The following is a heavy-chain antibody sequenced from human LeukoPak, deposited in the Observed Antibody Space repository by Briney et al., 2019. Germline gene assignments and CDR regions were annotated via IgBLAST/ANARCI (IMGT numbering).Heavy chain of an antibody. D-gene: IGHD2-8*01. CDR1: GGTFSSYA. CDR2: IIPIFGTA. Sequence: SVKVSCKASGGTFSSYAISWVRQAPGQGLEWMGGIIPIFGTANYAQKLQGRVTMTTDTSTSTAYMELRSLRSDDTAVYYCARDHPSMSFDYWGQGTLVTVSS. J-gene: IGHJ4*02. V-gene: IGHV1-69*05. CDR3: ARDHPSMSFDY.